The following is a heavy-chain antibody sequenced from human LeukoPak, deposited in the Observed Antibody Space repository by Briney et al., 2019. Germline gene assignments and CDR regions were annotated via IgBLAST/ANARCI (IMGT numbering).Heavy chain of an antibody. Sequence: QPGRSLRLSCAASGFTFDDYAMHWVRHGPGKGLEWVSGISWNSGSIGYADSVKGRFTISRDNSKNTLNLQMNSLRAEDTAVYYCAKGYGWEASYYYYYMDVWGKGTTVTISS. CDR2: ISWNSGSI. V-gene: IGHV3-9*01. CDR3: AKGYGWEASYYYYYMDV. D-gene: IGHD1-26*01. J-gene: IGHJ6*03. CDR1: GFTFDDYA.